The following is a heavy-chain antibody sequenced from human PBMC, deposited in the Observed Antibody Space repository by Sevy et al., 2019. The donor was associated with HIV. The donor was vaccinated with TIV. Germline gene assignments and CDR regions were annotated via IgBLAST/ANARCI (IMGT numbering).Heavy chain of an antibody. CDR1: GFTFSSYA. J-gene: IGHJ4*02. CDR2: ISGSGGST. V-gene: IGHV3-23*01. D-gene: IGHD3-22*01. CDR3: AKAPTMIVVVTSFDY. Sequence: LSLTCAASGFTFSSYAMSWVRQAPGKGLEWVSAISGSGGSTYYADSVKGRFTISRDNSKNTLYLQMNSLRAEDTAVYYCAKAPTMIVVVTSFDYWGQGTLVTVSS.